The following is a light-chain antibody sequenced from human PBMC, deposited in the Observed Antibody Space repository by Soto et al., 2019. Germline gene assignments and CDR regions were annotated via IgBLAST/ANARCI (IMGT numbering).Light chain of an antibody. CDR3: KQYGTSPQT. Sequence: EIVLTQSPGTLSLSPGERATLSCRASQSVRSRYLAWYQQKPGQAPRLLIYGSSSRPPGIPDRVSGSGSGTEFTLTISRLEPEDFAVYYCKQYGTSPQTFAQGTKV. J-gene: IGKJ1*01. V-gene: IGKV3-20*01. CDR2: GSS. CDR1: QSVRSRY.